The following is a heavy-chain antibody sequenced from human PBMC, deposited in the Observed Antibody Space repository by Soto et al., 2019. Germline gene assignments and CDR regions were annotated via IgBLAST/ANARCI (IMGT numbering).Heavy chain of an antibody. CDR1: GFTFSSSW. V-gene: IGHV3-74*01. CDR2: IKPDGTYT. D-gene: IGHD3-22*01. CDR3: AGGGSGYYNL. J-gene: IGHJ5*02. Sequence: EVQLVESGGGLVQPGGSLRLSCAASGFTFSSSWMHWVRQSPGGGLVWVSRIKPDGTYTTYADSVKGRFTISRDNAKNTLSLQMNSLTAEDTAVYYCAGGGSGYYNLWGQGTLFTVSS.